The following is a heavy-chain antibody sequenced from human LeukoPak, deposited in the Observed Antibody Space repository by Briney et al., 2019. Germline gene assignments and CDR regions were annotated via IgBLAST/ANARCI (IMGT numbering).Heavy chain of an antibody. J-gene: IGHJ4*02. Sequence: APXXXXEGMXWINPNSGGTNYAQKFQGRVTMTRDTSISTAYMELSRLRSDDTAVYYCARENSGSYHGGFDYWGQGTLVTVSS. CDR3: ARENSGSYHGGFDY. CDR2: INPNSGGT. D-gene: IGHD1-26*01. V-gene: IGHV1-2*02.